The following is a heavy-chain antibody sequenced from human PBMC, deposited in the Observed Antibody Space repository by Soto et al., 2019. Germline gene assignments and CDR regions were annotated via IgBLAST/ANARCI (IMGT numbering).Heavy chain of an antibody. CDR2: INSDGSST. Sequence: PGGSLRLSCAASGFTFSSYWTHWVRQAPGKGLVWVSRINSDGSSTSYADSVKGRFTISRDNAKNTLYLQMNSLRAEDTAVYYCARVPPDGGGVYYGMDVWGQGTTVTVSS. CDR3: ARVPPDGGGVYYGMDV. CDR1: GFTFSSYW. D-gene: IGHD3-10*01. J-gene: IGHJ6*02. V-gene: IGHV3-74*01.